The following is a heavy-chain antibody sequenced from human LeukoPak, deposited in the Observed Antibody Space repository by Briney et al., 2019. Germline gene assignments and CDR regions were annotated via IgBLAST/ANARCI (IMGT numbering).Heavy chain of an antibody. CDR1: GGTFNSYA. Sequence: SVKVSCKASGGTFNSYAISWVRQAPGQGLEWMGGIIPIFGTANYAQKFQGRVTITADESTSTAYMELSSLRSEDTAVYYCARVRSGSYDAFDIWGQGTMVTVSS. CDR3: ARVRSGSYDAFDI. J-gene: IGHJ3*02. D-gene: IGHD1-26*01. V-gene: IGHV1-69*13. CDR2: IIPIFGTA.